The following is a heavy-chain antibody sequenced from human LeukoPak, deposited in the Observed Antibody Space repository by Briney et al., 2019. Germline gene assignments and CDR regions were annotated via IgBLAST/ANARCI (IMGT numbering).Heavy chain of an antibody. D-gene: IGHD6-13*01. CDR2: IYYSGST. CDR3: ARVFGYSSSWYGSYYYYYMDV. CDR1: GGSFSGYY. V-gene: IGHV4-34*01. Sequence: SETLSLTCAVYGGSFSGYYWSWIRQPPGKGLEWIGSIYYSGSTYYNPSLKSRVTISVDTSKNQFSLKLSSVTAADTAVYYCARVFGYSSSWYGSYYYYYMDVWGKGTTVTVSS. J-gene: IGHJ6*03.